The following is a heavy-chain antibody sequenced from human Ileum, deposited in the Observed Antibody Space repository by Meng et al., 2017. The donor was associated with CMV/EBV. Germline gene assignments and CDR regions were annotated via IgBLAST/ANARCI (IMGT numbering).Heavy chain of an antibody. CDR2: ISSSSSYI. J-gene: IGHJ4*02. CDR3: ARESYYYDSSGYYLGYFDY. Sequence: GGSLRLSCAASGFTFSSYSMNWVRQAPGKGLEWVSSISSSSSYIYYADSVKGRFTISRDNAKNSLYLQMNSLRAEDTAVYYCARESYYYDSSGYYLGYFDYWGQGTLVTVSS. D-gene: IGHD3-22*01. V-gene: IGHV3-21*01. CDR1: GFTFSSYS.